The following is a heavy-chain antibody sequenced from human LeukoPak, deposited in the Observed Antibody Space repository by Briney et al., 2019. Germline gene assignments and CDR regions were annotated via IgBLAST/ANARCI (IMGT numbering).Heavy chain of an antibody. CDR3: ARTYYDYVWGSYRYTELYNWFDP. J-gene: IGHJ5*02. CDR2: IYYSGST. V-gene: IGHV4-31*03. CDR1: GGSISSGGYY. Sequence: SQTLSLTCTVSGGSISSGGYYWSWIRQHPGKGLEWIGYIYYSGSTYYNPSLKSRVTISVDTSKNQFSLKLSSVTAADTAVYYCARTYYDYVWGSYRYTELYNWFDPWGRGTLVTVSS. D-gene: IGHD3-16*02.